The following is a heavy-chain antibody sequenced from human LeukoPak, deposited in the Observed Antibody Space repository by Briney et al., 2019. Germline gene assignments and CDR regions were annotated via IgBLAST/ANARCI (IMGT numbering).Heavy chain of an antibody. CDR1: GFTFSSYA. CDR2: ISGSGGST. J-gene: IGHJ3*02. D-gene: IGHD3-10*01. CDR3: AKDSVWFGTHVGAFDI. V-gene: IGHV3-23*01. Sequence: GGSLRLSCAASGFTFSSYAMSWVRQAPGKGLEWVSAISGSGGSTYYADSVKGRFTISRDNSKNTLYLQMNSLRAEDTAVYYCAKDSVWFGTHVGAFDIRGQGTMVTVSS.